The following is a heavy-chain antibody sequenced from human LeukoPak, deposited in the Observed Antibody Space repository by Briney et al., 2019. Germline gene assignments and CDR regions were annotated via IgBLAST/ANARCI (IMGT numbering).Heavy chain of an antibody. CDR2: TYYRSKWYN. J-gene: IGHJ3*02. CDR3: AREADTTMADAFDM. D-gene: IGHD5-18*01. V-gene: IGHV6-1*01. Sequence: SQTLSLTCAISGDSVSSNSAAWNWVRQSPSRGLEWLGRTYYRSKWYNDYAVSVKSLITINPDTSKNQFSLHLNSVTPEDTAVYYCAREADTTMADAFDMWGQGTMVTVSS. CDR1: GDSVSSNSAA.